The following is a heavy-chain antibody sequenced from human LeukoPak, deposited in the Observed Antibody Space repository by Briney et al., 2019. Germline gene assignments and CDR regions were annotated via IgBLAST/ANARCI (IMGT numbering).Heavy chain of an antibody. CDR1: GFTFSSYW. CDR3: ARDSYLPPYYDFWSGYSNSGFDY. V-gene: IGHV3-7*01. D-gene: IGHD3-3*01. J-gene: IGHJ4*02. CDR2: IKQDGSEK. Sequence: GGSLRLSCAASGFTFSSYWMSWVRQAPGKGLEWVANIKQDGSEKYYVDSVKGRSTISRDNAKNSLYLQMNSLRAEDTAVYYCARDSYLPPYYDFWSGYSNSGFDYWGQGTLVTVSS.